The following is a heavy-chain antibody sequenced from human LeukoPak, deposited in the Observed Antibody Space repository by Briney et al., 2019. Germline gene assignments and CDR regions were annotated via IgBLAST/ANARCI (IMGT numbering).Heavy chain of an antibody. CDR2: IRQDGSET. Sequence: GGSLRLSCAASGFTFRNYWMDWVRQAPGKGLEWVANIRQDGSETYYMDSVKGRFTISRDNAKNSLYLEMNSLRAEDTAVYYCVRAGVAVPATLWDWGQGTLVTVSS. V-gene: IGHV3-7*04. CDR3: VRAGVAVPATLWD. J-gene: IGHJ4*02. CDR1: GFTFRNYW. D-gene: IGHD6-19*01.